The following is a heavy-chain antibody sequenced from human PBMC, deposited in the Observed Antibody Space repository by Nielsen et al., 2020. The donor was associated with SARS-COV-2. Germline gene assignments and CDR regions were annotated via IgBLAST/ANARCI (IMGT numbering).Heavy chain of an antibody. CDR3: AREVTATCAFDI. D-gene: IGHD2-21*02. J-gene: IGHJ3*02. V-gene: IGHV3-66*01. Sequence: GGSLRRSCAASGFTVSSNYMSWVRQAPGKGLEWVSVIYSGGSTYYADSVKGRFTISRDNSKNPLYLQLNSLTAEDTAVYYCAREVTATCAFDIWGQGTMVTVSS. CDR2: IYSGGST. CDR1: GFTVSSNY.